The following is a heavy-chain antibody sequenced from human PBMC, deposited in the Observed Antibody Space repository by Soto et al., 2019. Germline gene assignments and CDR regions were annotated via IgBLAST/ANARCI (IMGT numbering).Heavy chain of an antibody. V-gene: IGHV3-23*05. Sequence: LRLSCAASGFPFRNFAMAWVRQAPGRGLEWVSIISNSGSSTYHGDSVKGRFTTSRDNSKGTLSLHMRGVRIDDTAVYFCARADLLWDSFDLWGQGTLVTVS. CDR3: ARADLLWDSFDL. D-gene: IGHD2-2*01. J-gene: IGHJ4*02. CDR1: GFPFRNFA. CDR2: ISNSGSST.